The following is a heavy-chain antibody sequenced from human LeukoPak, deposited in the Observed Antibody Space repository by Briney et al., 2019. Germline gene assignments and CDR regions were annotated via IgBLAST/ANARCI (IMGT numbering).Heavy chain of an antibody. D-gene: IGHD6-13*01. CDR1: GFTFSSYS. V-gene: IGHV3-21*01. CDR3: ARDLTPGYSSSWYYYYYGMDV. Sequence: PGRSLRLSCAASGFTFSSYSMNWVRQAPGKGLEWVSSISSSSSYIYYADSVKGRFTISRDNAKNSLYLQMNSLRAEDTAVYYCARDLTPGYSSSWYYYYYGMDVWGQGTTVTVSS. J-gene: IGHJ6*02. CDR2: ISSSSSYI.